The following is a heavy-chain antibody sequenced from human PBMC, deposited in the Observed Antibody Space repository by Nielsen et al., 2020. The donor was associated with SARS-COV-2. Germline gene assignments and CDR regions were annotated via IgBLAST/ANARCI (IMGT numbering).Heavy chain of an antibody. D-gene: IGHD3-3*01. V-gene: IGHV3-74*01. Sequence: GESLKISCPASGFTFSSTWMDWVRQAPGQGLVWVSRINPSGSGTAYADSVKGRFAVSRDNAGNTVVLQIHSLRVEDTAVYYCAGGADFWSGTQRYYMDVWGKGTTVTVSS. CDR2: INPSGSGT. J-gene: IGHJ6*03. CDR3: AGGADFWSGTQRYYMDV. CDR1: GFTFSSTW.